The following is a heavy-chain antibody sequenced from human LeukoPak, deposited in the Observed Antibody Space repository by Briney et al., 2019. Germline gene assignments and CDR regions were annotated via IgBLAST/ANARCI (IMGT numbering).Heavy chain of an antibody. CDR1: GGSISGTNW. Sequence: SETLSLTCGVSGGSISGTNWWTWVRQPPGKGLEWIGEVHLDGRTNYNPSLKSRLIMSVDLPENHISLKLNSVTAADTAVYYCAREGGFYRPLDYSGQGTLVTVSS. V-gene: IGHV4-4*02. CDR2: VHLDGRT. J-gene: IGHJ4*02. D-gene: IGHD3-3*01. CDR3: AREGGFYRPLDY.